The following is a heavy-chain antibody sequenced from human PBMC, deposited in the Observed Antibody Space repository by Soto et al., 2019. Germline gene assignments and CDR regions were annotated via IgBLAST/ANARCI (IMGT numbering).Heavy chain of an antibody. CDR3: AREGSYSAYNLENGIKLRYFEF. CDR2: TFSSGST. V-gene: IGHV4-4*07. CDR1: GVSINTFY. D-gene: IGHD5-12*01. Sequence: SDTLSLTFTFSGVSINTFYFILVLQPAGKGLDCIGSTFSSGSTSFNPSLESRVAMSVDTYKNHFSLNLSSVTAADMAVYYCAREGSYSAYNLENGIKLRYFEFWGQGALVNVYS. J-gene: IGHJ4*02.